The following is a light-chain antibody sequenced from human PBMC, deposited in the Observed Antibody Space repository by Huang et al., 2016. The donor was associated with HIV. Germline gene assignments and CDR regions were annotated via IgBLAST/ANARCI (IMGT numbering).Light chain of an antibody. CDR2: DAS. J-gene: IGKJ2*01. Sequence: EIVLTQSSATLSLSPGESATLSCRTSQSVLSHLAWYQQRPGQAPRLLIYDASNRATGVSARFSGSGSVTDFALTISSLEPDDFAVYYCQQRSAWPRTFGQGTKLEI. CDR3: QQRSAWPRT. CDR1: QSVLSH. V-gene: IGKV3-11*01.